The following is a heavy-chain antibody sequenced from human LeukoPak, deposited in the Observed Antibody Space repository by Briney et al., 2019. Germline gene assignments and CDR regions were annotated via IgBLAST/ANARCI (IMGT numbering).Heavy chain of an antibody. D-gene: IGHD6-6*01. CDR3: ARATRIPLYSSSSGNKRIYYYYGMDV. CDR1: GFTFSSYS. Sequence: PGGSLRLSCAASGFTFSSYSMNWVRQAPGKGLEWVSSISSSSSYIYYADSVKGRFTISRDNAKNSLYLQMNSLRAEDTAVYYCARATRIPLYSSSSGNKRIYYYYGMDVWGQGTTVTVSS. V-gene: IGHV3-21*04. J-gene: IGHJ6*02. CDR2: ISSSSSYI.